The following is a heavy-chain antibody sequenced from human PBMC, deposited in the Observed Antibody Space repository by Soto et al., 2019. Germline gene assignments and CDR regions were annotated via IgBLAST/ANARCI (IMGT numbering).Heavy chain of an antibody. Sequence: LSLTCTVSGDSISSYFWSWIRQPAGKGLEWIGRVHTSGSTTYNPSLKSRVTMSVDTSKSQFSLKLTSVAAADTAVYYCARENAVASTGWLDPWGHGTLVTVSS. CDR2: VHTSGST. J-gene: IGHJ5*02. V-gene: IGHV4-4*07. CDR3: ARENAVASTGWLDP. CDR1: GDSISSYF. D-gene: IGHD6-19*01.